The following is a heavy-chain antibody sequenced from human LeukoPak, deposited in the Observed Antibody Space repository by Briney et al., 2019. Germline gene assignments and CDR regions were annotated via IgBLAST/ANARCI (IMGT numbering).Heavy chain of an antibody. CDR1: GFNYRIYG. Sequence: PGGSLRLSCAASGFNYRIYGMHCVRQVPGKGLEWVTFIRHDGSNKYYAESVKGRFTISRDNSKNMLYVQMNSLRPEDTAVYYCAKDRQLGDCSGGTCYRHLDYWGQGTLVTVSS. CDR3: AKDRQLGDCSGGTCYRHLDY. J-gene: IGHJ4*02. D-gene: IGHD2-15*01. CDR2: IRHDGSNK. V-gene: IGHV3-30*02.